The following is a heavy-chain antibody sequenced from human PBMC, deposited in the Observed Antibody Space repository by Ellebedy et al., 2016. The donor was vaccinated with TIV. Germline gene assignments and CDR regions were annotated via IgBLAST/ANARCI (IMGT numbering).Heavy chain of an antibody. V-gene: IGHV3-48*02. CDR1: GFTFSSYS. D-gene: IGHD6-19*01. Sequence: GGSLRLSCAASGFTFSSYSMNWVRQAPGKGLEWVSYISSSSSIIYYADSVKGRFTISRDNAKNSLYLQMNSLRDEDTAVYYCASSGWPYYYYYGMDVWGQGTTVTVSS. CDR3: ASSGWPYYYYYGMDV. J-gene: IGHJ6*02. CDR2: ISSSSSII.